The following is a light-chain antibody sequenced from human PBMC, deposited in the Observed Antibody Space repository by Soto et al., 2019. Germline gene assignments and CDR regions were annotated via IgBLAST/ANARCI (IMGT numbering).Light chain of an antibody. Sequence: QSALTQPPSASGSPGQSVTISCTGTSSDVGGYNYVSWYQQHPGKAPKLMIYEVSKWPSGVPDRFSGSKSGNTASLTVSGLQAEDEADYYCSSYAGSNWVFGGGTKVTVL. V-gene: IGLV2-8*01. CDR1: SSDVGGYNY. CDR2: EVS. CDR3: SSYAGSNWV. J-gene: IGLJ3*02.